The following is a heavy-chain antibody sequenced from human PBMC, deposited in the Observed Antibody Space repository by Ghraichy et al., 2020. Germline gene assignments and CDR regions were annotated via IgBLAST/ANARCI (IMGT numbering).Heavy chain of an antibody. CDR1: GFTFSSYP. Sequence: GGSLRLSCAASGFTFSSYPMSWVRQAPGKGLEWVSTISGSGGSTYYADSVKGRFTISRDNSKNTLYVQMSSLRAEDTAVYYCAKRGAYLDYWCQGTLVTVSS. V-gene: IGHV3-23*01. D-gene: IGHD3-16*01. CDR3: AKRGAYLDY. CDR2: ISGSGGST. J-gene: IGHJ4*02.